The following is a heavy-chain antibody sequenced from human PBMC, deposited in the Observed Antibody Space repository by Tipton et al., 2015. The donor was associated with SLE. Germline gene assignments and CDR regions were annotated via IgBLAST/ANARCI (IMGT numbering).Heavy chain of an antibody. J-gene: IGHJ4*02. CDR1: GFIFNTFW. D-gene: IGHD5-18*01. CDR3: ARASSDTAKDY. Sequence: SLRLSCEASGFIFNTFWMTWVRQIPGKGLDWVATVNQYGNEIYYVDSVKGRFTISRDNAKKSLFLQMHSLRVEDTAVYYCARASSDTAKDYWGQGTLVTVSS. CDR2: VNQYGNEI. V-gene: IGHV3-7*01.